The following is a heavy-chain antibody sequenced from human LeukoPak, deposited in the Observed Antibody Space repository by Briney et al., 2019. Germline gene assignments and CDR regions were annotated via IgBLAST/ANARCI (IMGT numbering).Heavy chain of an antibody. J-gene: IGHJ4*02. D-gene: IGHD5-12*01. CDR2: ISGSGGST. CDR3: ARGRGYRDYDRPLDY. Sequence: PGGSLRLSCAASGFTFSSYAMSWVRQPPGKGLEWVSAISGSGGSTYYADSVKGRFTISRDNSKNTLYLQMNSLRGEDTAVYYCARGRGYRDYDRPLDYWGQGTLVTASS. V-gene: IGHV3-23*01. CDR1: GFTFSSYA.